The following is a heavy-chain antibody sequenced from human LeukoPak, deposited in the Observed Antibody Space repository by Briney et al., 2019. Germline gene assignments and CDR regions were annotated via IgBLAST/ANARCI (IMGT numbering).Heavy chain of an antibody. CDR1: GGSISSGGYS. CDR2: IYYSGTT. D-gene: IGHD3-16*01. J-gene: IGHJ3*02. V-gene: IGHV4-31*03. CDR3: ARVGDGTFDI. Sequence: SETLSLTCTVSGGSISSGGYSWSWIRQHPGKGLEWTGYIYYSGTTYYNPSLRSRVTISVDTSENHFSLRLTSVTAADTAVYYCARVGDGTFDIWGQGTMVTVSS.